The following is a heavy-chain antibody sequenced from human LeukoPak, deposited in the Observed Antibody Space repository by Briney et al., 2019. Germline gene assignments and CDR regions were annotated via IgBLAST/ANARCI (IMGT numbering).Heavy chain of an antibody. CDR1: AGSISSYY. V-gene: IGHV4-59*01. D-gene: IGHD1-1*01. CDR3: ARGNGGAWYYYGMDV. Sequence: SETLSLTCTVSAGSISSYYWSWIRQPPGKGLEWIAYIYYSGSTNYNPSLKSRVTISVDTSKNQFSLKLSSVTAADTAVYYCARGNGGAWYYYGMDVWGQGTTVTVSS. CDR2: IYYSGST. J-gene: IGHJ6*02.